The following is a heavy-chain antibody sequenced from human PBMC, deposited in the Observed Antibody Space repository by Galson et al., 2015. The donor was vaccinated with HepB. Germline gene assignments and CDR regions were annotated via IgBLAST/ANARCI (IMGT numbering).Heavy chain of an antibody. J-gene: IGHJ4*02. CDR2: IYYSGST. D-gene: IGHD3-3*01. Sequence: ETLSLTCTVSGGSISSSSYYWGWIRQPPGKGLEWIGSIYYSGSTYYNPSLKSRVTISVDTSKNQFSLKLSSVTAADTAVYYCARPRHRITIFGVVIIHPVDYWGQGTLVTVSS. V-gene: IGHV4-39*01. CDR3: ARPRHRITIFGVVIIHPVDY. CDR1: GGSISSSSYY.